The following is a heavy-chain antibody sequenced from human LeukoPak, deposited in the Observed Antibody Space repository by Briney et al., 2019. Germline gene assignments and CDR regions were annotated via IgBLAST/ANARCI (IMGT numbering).Heavy chain of an antibody. CDR1: GYTFTGYY. J-gene: IGHJ4*02. Sequence: ASVKVSCKASGYTFTGYYMHWVRQAPGQGLEWMGWINPNSGGTNYAQKFQGRVTMTRDTSISTAYMELSRLRSDDTAVYYCARPRIMITFGGVIAPFDYWGQGTLVTVSS. V-gene: IGHV1-2*02. CDR3: ARPRIMITFGGVIAPFDY. CDR2: INPNSGGT. D-gene: IGHD3-16*02.